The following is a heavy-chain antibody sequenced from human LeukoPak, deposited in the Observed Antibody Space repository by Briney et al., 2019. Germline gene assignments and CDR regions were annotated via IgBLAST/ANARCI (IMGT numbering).Heavy chain of an antibody. Sequence: SETLSLTCTVSGGSISSSSYYWGWIRQPPGKGLEWIGSIYYSGSTNYNPSLKSRVTISVDTSKNQFSLKLSSVTAADTAVYYCARFYVVGKMDAFDIWGQGTMVTVSS. CDR2: IYYSGST. D-gene: IGHD5/OR15-5a*01. J-gene: IGHJ3*02. V-gene: IGHV4-39*07. CDR3: ARFYVVGKMDAFDI. CDR1: GGSISSSSYY.